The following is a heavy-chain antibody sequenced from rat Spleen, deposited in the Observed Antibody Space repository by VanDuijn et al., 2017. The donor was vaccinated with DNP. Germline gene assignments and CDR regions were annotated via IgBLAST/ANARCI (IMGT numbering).Heavy chain of an antibody. J-gene: IGHJ4*01. CDR1: GFSLTDYS. Sequence: VQLKESGPVLVQASETLSLTCTVSGFSLTDYSVHWVRQPPGKGLEWMGVMWSGGTTAYNSALKSRLSISRDTSKSQVFLKMNSLQTEDTAIYYCTRDGSPYYSSYMDVMDAWGQGASVTVSS. CDR3: TRDGSPYYSSYMDVMDA. CDR2: MWSGGTT. V-gene: IGHV2S63*01. D-gene: IGHD1-2*01.